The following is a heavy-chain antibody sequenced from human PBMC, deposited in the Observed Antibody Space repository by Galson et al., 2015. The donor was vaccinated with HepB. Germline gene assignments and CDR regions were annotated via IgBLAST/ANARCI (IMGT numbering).Heavy chain of an antibody. V-gene: IGHV3-23*01. CDR1: GFTFNGYA. J-gene: IGHJ4*02. CDR3: AKEWELPYYFDY. D-gene: IGHD1-26*01. CDR2: ISGSGGST. Sequence: SLRLSCAASGFTFNGYAMSWVRQAPGKGLEWVSAISGSGGSTYYADSVKGRFTISRDNSKNTLYLQMNSLRAEDTAVYYCAKEWELPYYFDYWGQGTLVTVSS.